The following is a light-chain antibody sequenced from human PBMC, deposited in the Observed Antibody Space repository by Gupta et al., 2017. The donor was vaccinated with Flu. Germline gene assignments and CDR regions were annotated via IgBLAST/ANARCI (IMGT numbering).Light chain of an antibody. CDR1: NSNIGRNT. CDR2: NDN. V-gene: IGLV1-44*01. CDR3: ATWDDSLNGPV. Sequence: QSLLTQPPASYGTPGQRVTIHNSGSNSNIGRNTLSWYQQLPGAAPKLIIQNDNQRPSGVPVRFSGSKAGTSASLTISGLQSEDEGDFYCATWDDSLNGPVFGGGTRLTVL. J-gene: IGLJ3*02.